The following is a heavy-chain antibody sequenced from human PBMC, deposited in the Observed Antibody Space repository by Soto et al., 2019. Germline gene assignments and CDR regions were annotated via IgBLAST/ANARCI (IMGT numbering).Heavy chain of an antibody. D-gene: IGHD6-6*01. CDR2: ISYDGSNK. J-gene: IGHJ6*01. V-gene: IGHV3-30*18. Sequence: QVQLVESGGGVVQPGRSLRLSCAASGFTFSSYGMHWVRQAPGKGLEWVAVISYDGSNKYYADSVKGRFTISRDNSKNTLYLQMNSLRAEDTAVYYCAKESYSSSSYYYGMDVW. CDR3: AKESYSSSSYYYGMDV. CDR1: GFTFSSYG.